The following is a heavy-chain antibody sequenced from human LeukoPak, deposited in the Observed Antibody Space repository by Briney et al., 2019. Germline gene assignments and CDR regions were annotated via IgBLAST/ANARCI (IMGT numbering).Heavy chain of an antibody. CDR3: ARVPAWSYYYYMDV. CDR1: GGSISSYY. D-gene: IGHD2-15*01. CDR2: IYYSGST. J-gene: IGHJ6*03. Sequence: SETLSLTCTVSGGSISSYYWSWIRQPPGKGLEWIGYIYYSGSTNYNPSLKSRVTISVDTSKNQFSLKLSSVTAADTAVYYCARVPAWSYYYYMDVWGKGTTVTVSS. V-gene: IGHV4-59*01.